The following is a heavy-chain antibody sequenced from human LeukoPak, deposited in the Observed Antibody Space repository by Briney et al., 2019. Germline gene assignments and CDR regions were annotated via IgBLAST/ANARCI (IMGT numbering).Heavy chain of an antibody. Sequence: GGSLRLSCVASGFTFNNAWMSWVRQAPGKGLEWVGRIKSKTDGGTTDYAAPVKGRFTISSDDSKNTLYLEMNSLKTEDTAVYYCTTHSGYAYLSDYWGQGTLVTVSS. CDR2: IKSKTDGGTT. V-gene: IGHV3-15*01. J-gene: IGHJ4*02. CDR3: TTHSGYAYLSDY. CDR1: GFTFNNAW. D-gene: IGHD5-12*01.